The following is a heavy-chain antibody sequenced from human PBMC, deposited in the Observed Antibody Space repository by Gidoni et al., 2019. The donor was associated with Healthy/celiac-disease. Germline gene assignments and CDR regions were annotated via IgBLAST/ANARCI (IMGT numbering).Heavy chain of an antibody. CDR3: ARDKTTVVTPGYFDL. D-gene: IGHD4-17*01. CDR1: GFTFSSYG. V-gene: IGHV3-33*01. J-gene: IGHJ2*01. CDR2: IWYDGRNK. Sequence: QVQLVESGGGVVQPGRSLRLSCAASGFTFSSYGMHWVRQAPGKGLEWVAVIWYDGRNKYYADSVKGRFTISRDNSKNTLYLQMNSLRAEDTAVYYCARDKTTVVTPGYFDLWGRGTLVTVSS.